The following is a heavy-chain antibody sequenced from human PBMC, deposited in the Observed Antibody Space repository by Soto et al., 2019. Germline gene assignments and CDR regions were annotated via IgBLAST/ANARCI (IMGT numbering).Heavy chain of an antibody. CDR3: ARAHYSSGWYYDC. CDR1: GGSFSGYY. V-gene: IGHV4-34*01. D-gene: IGHD6-19*01. Sequence: SETLSLTCAVYGGSFSGYYWSWIRQPPGKGLEWIGEINHSGSTNYNPSLKSRVTISVDTSKNQFSLKLSSVTAADTAVYYCARAHYSSGWYYDCWGQGTLVTVSS. CDR2: INHSGST. J-gene: IGHJ4*02.